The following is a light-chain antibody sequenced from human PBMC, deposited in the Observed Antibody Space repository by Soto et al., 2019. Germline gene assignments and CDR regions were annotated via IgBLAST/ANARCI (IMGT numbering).Light chain of an antibody. CDR1: RTNIGTNY. J-gene: IGLJ3*02. CDR2: ANN. V-gene: IGLV1-47*01. Sequence: QSALTQPPSASGTPGQTVTISCSGSRTNIGTNYVYWYQQFPGTAPKLLIFANNKRPSGVPERFSASKSGTSASLAISGLRSEDEAEYYCSAWDDRLSVVFGGGTKVTVL. CDR3: SAWDDRLSVV.